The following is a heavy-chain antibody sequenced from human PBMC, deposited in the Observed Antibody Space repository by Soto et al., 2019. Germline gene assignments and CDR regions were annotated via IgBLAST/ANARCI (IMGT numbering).Heavy chain of an antibody. CDR3: ARDYYYCSSTSCDPHWFDP. J-gene: IGHJ5*02. CDR2: ISAYNGNT. V-gene: IGHV1-18*01. D-gene: IGHD2-2*01. Sequence: ASVKVSCKASGYTFTSYGISWARQAPGQGLEWMGWISAYNGNTNYAQKLQGRVTMTTDTSTSTAYMELRSLRSDDTAVYYCARDYYYCSSTSCDPHWFDPWGQGTLVTVSS. CDR1: GYTFTSYG.